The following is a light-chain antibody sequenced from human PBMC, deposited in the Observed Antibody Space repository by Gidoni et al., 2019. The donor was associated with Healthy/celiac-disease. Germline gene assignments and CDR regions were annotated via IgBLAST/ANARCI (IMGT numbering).Light chain of an antibody. CDR1: QSVSSN. J-gene: IGKJ2*01. V-gene: IGKV3-15*01. CDR2: GAS. Sequence: DTVRTNSPATLSVSPGERATLSCRASQSVSSNLACYQQKPGQAPRLLIYGASTRATGIPARFSGSGSGAEVSLTISSLQSEDFAVDYCRQYNNWPPYTFGQGTKLEIK. CDR3: RQYNNWPPYT.